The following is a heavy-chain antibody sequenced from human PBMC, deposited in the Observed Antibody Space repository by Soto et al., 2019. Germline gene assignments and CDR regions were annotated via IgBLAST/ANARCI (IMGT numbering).Heavy chain of an antibody. D-gene: IGHD4-17*01. CDR2: INHSGST. V-gene: IGHV4-34*01. CDR3: ARGVTTVTTFDY. CDR1: GGSFSGYY. Sequence: SETLSLTCAVYGGSFSGYYWTWIRQPPGTGLEWIGEINHSGSTYYNPSLKSRVTISVDRSKNQFSLKLSSVTAADTAVYYCARGVTTVTTFDYWGQGTLVTVSS. J-gene: IGHJ4*02.